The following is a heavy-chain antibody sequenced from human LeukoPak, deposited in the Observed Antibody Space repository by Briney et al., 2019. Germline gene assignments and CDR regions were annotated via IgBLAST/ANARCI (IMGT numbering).Heavy chain of an antibody. CDR2: INPNSGGT. V-gene: IGHV1-2*02. Sequence: ASVEVSCKASGYIFNGYYMHWVRQAPGQGLEGMGWINPNSGGTSYAQKFQGRVTMTRDTSISTAYMDLSRLSSDDTAVYYCARDLGGRLVGGYWGQGTLVTVSS. CDR1: GYIFNGYY. D-gene: IGHD6-6*01. CDR3: ARDLGGRLVGGY. J-gene: IGHJ4*02.